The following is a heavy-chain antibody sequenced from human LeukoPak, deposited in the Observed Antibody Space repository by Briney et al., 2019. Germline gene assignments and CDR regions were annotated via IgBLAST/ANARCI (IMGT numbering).Heavy chain of an antibody. J-gene: IGHJ4*02. Sequence: SLKVSFKASGVTFSSNAISWVRQVPGQGLEWIGRIIPIIGIENYAQKFQGRLTIPADQSKSTAYMELSSLRSEDTAVYYCARDRTSYPEVFFDYWGQGTLVTVSS. CDR1: GVTFSSNA. D-gene: IGHD1-14*01. CDR2: IIPIIGIE. CDR3: ARDRTSYPEVFFDY. V-gene: IGHV1-69*04.